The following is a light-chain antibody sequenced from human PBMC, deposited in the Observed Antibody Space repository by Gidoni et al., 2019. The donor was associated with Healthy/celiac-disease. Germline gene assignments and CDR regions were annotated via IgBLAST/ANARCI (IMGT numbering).Light chain of an antibody. CDR1: KLGDKY. V-gene: IGLV3-1*01. Sequence: SNELTQPPSVSVSPGQTASITCSGDKLGDKYACWYQQKPGQSPILVIYQDTKRPPGIPERFSGSNSGNTATLTISGTQAMDEGDYYCQAWDSSTVVFGGGTKLTVL. CDR3: QAWDSSTVV. CDR2: QDT. J-gene: IGLJ2*01.